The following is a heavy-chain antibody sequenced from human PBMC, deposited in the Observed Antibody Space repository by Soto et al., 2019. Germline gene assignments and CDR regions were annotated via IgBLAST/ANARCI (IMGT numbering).Heavy chain of an antibody. J-gene: IGHJ4*02. CDR2: IKHDGSEK. D-gene: IGHD5-18*01. CDR1: GFTFSSYW. CDR3: ERVHGIQLPSY. V-gene: IGHV3-7*01. Sequence: GGSLRLSCAASGFTFSSYWMSWVRQAPGKGLEWVANIKHDGSEKYYVDSVKGRFTISRDNAKNSLYLQMNSLRAEDTAVYYSERVHGIQLPSYWGQGTMVTVSS.